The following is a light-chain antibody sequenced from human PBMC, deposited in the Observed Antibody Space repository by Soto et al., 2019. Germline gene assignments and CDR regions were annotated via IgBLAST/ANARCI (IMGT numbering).Light chain of an antibody. Sequence: DIQITQSPSTLSGSVGDRVTIACRASQTISSWLAWYQQTTGKPPKLLIYKASTLKSGVPSRFRGSGSGTEFTLTISSLQPDDFSTYYCQHYNSYSEAFGQGTKVDIK. CDR3: QHYNSYSEA. CDR2: KAS. J-gene: IGKJ1*01. CDR1: QTISSW. V-gene: IGKV1-5*03.